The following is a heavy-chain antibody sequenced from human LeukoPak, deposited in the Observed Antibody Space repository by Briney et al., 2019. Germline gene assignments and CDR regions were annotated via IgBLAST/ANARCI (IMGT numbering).Heavy chain of an antibody. Sequence: SVKVSCKASGGTFSSYAISWVRQAPGQGLEWMGGIIPIFGTANYAQKFQGRVTITADEPTSTAYMELSSLRSEDTAVYYCARDYGYSYGFDIWGQGTMVTVSS. D-gene: IGHD5-18*01. V-gene: IGHV1-69*13. CDR3: ARDYGYSYGFDI. CDR1: GGTFSSYA. CDR2: IIPIFGTA. J-gene: IGHJ3*02.